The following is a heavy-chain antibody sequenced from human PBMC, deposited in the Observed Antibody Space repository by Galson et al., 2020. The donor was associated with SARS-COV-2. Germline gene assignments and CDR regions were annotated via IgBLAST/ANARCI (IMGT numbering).Heavy chain of an antibody. J-gene: IGHJ6*02. CDR2: VSRSSTYI. CDR1: GFTFNSYT. CDR3: ARDASWAMFAMDV. D-gene: IGHD3-10*02. V-gene: IGHV3-21*01. Sequence: GGSLRLSCAASGFTFNSYTINWVRQAPGKGLEWVSSVSRSSTYIYYADSLKGRFTISRDNARNSLYLEMNSLRVEDTAVYYCARDASWAMFAMDVWGQGTTVTVSS.